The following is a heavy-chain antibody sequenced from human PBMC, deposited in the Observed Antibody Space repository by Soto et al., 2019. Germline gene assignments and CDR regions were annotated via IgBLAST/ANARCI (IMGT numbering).Heavy chain of an antibody. CDR3: AKTYYYDRSGYYQNWFDP. J-gene: IGHJ5*02. V-gene: IGHV3-30-3*02. CDR2: ISFDGSNE. CDR1: GFTFSSYA. Sequence: QVQLVESGGGVVQPGWSLRLSCAASGFTFSSYAMHWIRQAPGKGLEWVAIISFDGSNEYYADSVKGRFTISRDNSKNTLYLQVRSLRAEDTAVYYCAKTYYYDRSGYYQNWFDPWGQGTLVTVSS. D-gene: IGHD3-22*01.